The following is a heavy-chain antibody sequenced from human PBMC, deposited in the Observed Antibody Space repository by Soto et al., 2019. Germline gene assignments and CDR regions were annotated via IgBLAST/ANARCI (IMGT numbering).Heavy chain of an antibody. CDR2: ISPYSGYT. CDR3: AREASVLIPASRPSRFDC. V-gene: IGHV1-18*01. J-gene: IGHJ4*02. CDR1: VYNTMKYG. Sequence: VXSVKASCKVPVYNTMKYGINWVRHAPGQCIAWLAWISPYSGYTHSAKKFPGRLTLTTDTAASTAYMGLRNLSSDDTSLYYSAREASVLIPASRPSRFDCWGRGPLVTVSS. D-gene: IGHD2-8*01.